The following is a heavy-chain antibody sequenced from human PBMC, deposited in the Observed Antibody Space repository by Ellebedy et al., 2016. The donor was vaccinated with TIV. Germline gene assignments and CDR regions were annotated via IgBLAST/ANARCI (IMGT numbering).Heavy chain of an antibody. D-gene: IGHD3-22*01. CDR1: GFIFSNSY. CDR3: VRGSGFICDY. J-gene: IGHJ4*02. CDR2: INQDGSAK. Sequence: PGGSLRLSCAASGFIFSNSYMHWVRQAPGKGLEWVANINQDGSAKYYVDSVRGRFTISRDNGKNSLYLQMNSLRVEDTSVYYCVRGSGFICDYWGQGTLVTVSS. V-gene: IGHV3-7*01.